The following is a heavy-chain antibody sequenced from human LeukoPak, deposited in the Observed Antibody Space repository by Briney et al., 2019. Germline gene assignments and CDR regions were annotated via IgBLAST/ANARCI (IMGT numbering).Heavy chain of an antibody. CDR1: GYTFTDFY. Sequence: ASVKVSCKASGYTFTDFYILWVRQAPGQGLEWMGWINPNTSITYYPEKFQGRVTMTRDTSINTVYMDLKRLKPDDTAVYYCLFIGFDFWGQGTLVTVSS. J-gene: IGHJ4*02. V-gene: IGHV1-2*02. CDR2: INPNTSIT. CDR3: LFIGFDF.